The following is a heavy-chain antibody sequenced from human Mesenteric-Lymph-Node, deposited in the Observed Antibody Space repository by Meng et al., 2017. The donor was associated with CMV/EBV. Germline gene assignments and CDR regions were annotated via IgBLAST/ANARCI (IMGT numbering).Heavy chain of an antibody. CDR3: ARGMATGN. D-gene: IGHD5-12*01. CDR2: INPKSGYT. J-gene: IGHJ4*02. CDR1: GYTFTSYY. Sequence: ASVKVSCKASGYTFTSYYMHWVRQAPGQGLEWMGWINPKSGYTNYAQKFQGRVTMTRDTSISTVYLDLSGLKSDDTAVYYCARGMATGNWGQGTLVTVSS. V-gene: IGHV1-2*02.